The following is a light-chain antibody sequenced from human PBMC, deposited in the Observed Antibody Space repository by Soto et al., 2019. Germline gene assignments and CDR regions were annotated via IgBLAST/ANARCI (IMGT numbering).Light chain of an antibody. J-gene: IGKJ1*01. V-gene: IGKV3-20*01. CDR1: QSVSSNY. CDR2: GAS. CDR3: QKYGSFWT. Sequence: DIVLTQSPGTLSLSPGERATLSFRSSQSVSSNYLAWYQQKPGQTPKVLIYGASSRATDIPDRFSGSGSGTDFTLTISKLEPEDFAVYYCQKYGSFWTFGQGTKVDIK.